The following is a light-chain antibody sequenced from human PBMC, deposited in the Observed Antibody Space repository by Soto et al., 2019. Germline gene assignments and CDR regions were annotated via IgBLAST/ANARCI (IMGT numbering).Light chain of an antibody. CDR2: EDN. Sequence: NFMLTQPHSVSESPGKTVTISCTRSSGSIASNYVQWYQQRPGSAPTTVIHEDNQRPSGVPDRFSGSIDSSSNSASLTISALKTEDEADYYCQSYDSSKEVFGGGTKLTVL. V-gene: IGLV6-57*03. CDR1: SGSIASNY. CDR3: QSYDSSKEV. J-gene: IGLJ3*02.